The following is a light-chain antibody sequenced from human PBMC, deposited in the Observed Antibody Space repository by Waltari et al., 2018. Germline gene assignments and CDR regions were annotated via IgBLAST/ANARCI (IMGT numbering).Light chain of an antibody. CDR2: YKSDSDK. CDR3: MIWHSSAWV. J-gene: IGLJ3*02. V-gene: IGLV5-45*02. CDR1: SGINVGTYR. Sequence: QAVLTQPSSLSASPGASASLTCTLRSGINVGTYRIYWYQQKPGSPPQYLLRYKSDSDKQHGSGVPSRFPGSKDASANAGILLISGLQSEDEADYYCMIWHSSAWVFGGGTKLTVL.